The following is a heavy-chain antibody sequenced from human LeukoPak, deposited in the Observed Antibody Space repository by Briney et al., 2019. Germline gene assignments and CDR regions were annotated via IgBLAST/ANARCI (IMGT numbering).Heavy chain of an antibody. J-gene: IGHJ4*02. Sequence: GGSLRLSCAASGFTFSSYSMHWVRQAPGKGLEWVSYISSSSSTIYYADSVKGRFTISRDNAKNSLYLQMNSLRAEDTAVYYCARDQGSYGSGSYYDYWGQGTLVTVSS. CDR2: ISSSSSTI. V-gene: IGHV3-48*01. CDR1: GFTFSSYS. D-gene: IGHD3-10*01. CDR3: ARDQGSYGSGSYYDY.